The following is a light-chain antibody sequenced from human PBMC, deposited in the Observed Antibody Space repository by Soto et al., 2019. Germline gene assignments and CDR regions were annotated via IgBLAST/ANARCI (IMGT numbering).Light chain of an antibody. CDR3: QQSYSIPWT. V-gene: IGKV1-39*01. CDR1: QTISRY. Sequence: DIQMTQSPSSLSASVGDRVTITCRASQTISRYLNLYRQKPGKAPNLLIYAASTLQTGVPSRFSGGGSGTDFTLTITSLEPEGFATYYCQQSYSIPWTFGPGTKVNIQ. CDR2: AAS. J-gene: IGKJ3*01.